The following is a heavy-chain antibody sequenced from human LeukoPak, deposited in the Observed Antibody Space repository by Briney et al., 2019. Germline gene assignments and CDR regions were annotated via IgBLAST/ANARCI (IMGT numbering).Heavy chain of an antibody. CDR3: ARLLPSLNYMDV. V-gene: IGHV3-7*01. Sequence: PGGSLRLSCAASGFTFSAYWMSWVRQAPGKGLEWVANIRQDGSDKYYVDSVKGRFTISRDNSKNTLSLQMNSLRAEDTAVYYCARLLPSLNYMDVWGKGTTVTVSS. J-gene: IGHJ6*03. CDR2: IRQDGSDK. CDR1: GFTFSAYW.